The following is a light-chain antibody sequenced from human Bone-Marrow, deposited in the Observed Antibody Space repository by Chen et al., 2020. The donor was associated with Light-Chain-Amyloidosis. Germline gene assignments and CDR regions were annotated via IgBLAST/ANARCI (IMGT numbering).Light chain of an antibody. CDR1: SSDVGSYNL. CDR3: CSDAGRSTLPVG. CDR2: EVS. J-gene: IGLJ2*01. Sequence: QSALTQPASVSGSPGQSITISFPGTSSDVGSYNLVSWYQQHPAKAPKLMIYEVSKRPSGVSNRFSGCKTGTTPSLTTPGLQAAEDDHYYCCSDAGRSTLPVGFGGGTKLTVL. V-gene: IGLV2-23*02.